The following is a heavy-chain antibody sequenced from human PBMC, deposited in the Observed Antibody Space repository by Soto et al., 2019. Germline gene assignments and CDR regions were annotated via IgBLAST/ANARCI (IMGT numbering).Heavy chain of an antibody. J-gene: IGHJ4*02. Sequence: GGSLRLSCAASGFTFSSYDMHWVRQATGKGLEWVSAIGTAGDTYYPGSVKGRFTISRENAKNSLYLQMNSLRAGDTAVYYCARVYRDHRSSGWYFDYWGQGTLVTVSS. CDR1: GFTFSSYD. D-gene: IGHD6-19*01. CDR3: ARVYRDHRSSGWYFDY. V-gene: IGHV3-13*01. CDR2: IGTAGDT.